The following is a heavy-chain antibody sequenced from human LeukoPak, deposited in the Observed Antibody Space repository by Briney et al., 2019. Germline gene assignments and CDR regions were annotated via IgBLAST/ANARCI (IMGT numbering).Heavy chain of an antibody. J-gene: IGHJ4*02. D-gene: IGHD1-26*01. CDR3: ARETFYSGYFDY. CDR1: GGSISSGDYY. V-gene: IGHV4-61*08. Sequence: SQTLSLTCTVSGGSISSGDYYWSWIRQPPGKGLEWIGYISHSGSTDYNPSLKNRVTISVDTSKNQFSLKLTSVTAADTAVYYCARETFYSGYFDYWGRGTLVTVSS. CDR2: ISHSGST.